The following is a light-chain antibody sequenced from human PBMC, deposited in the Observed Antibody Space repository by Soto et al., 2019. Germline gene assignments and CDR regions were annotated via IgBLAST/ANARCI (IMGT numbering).Light chain of an antibody. J-gene: IGKJ2*01. CDR1: QSISNY. CDR3: QQSYSTPPRT. Sequence: DIQMTQSPSSLSASVGDRVTITCRASQSISNYLNWYQQKPGKAPNLLIYDASSLQSGVPSRFSGSGSGTDFTPTISSLQPEDFATYYCQQSYSTPPRTFGQGTKVDIK. CDR2: DAS. V-gene: IGKV1-39*01.